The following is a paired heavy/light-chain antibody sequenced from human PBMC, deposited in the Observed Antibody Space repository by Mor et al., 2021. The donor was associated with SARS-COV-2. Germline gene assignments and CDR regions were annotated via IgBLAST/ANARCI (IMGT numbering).Light chain of an antibody. CDR2: KDS. CDR3: QSADSSGIHLWV. Sequence: SYELTQPPSVSVSPGQTARITCSGDALPKQYAYWYQQKPGQAPVLVIYKDSERPSGIPERFSGSSSGTTVTLTISGVQAEDEADYYCQSADSSGIHLWVFGGGTKLTVL. J-gene: IGLJ2*01. V-gene: IGLV3-25*03. CDR1: ALPKQY.
Heavy chain of an antibody. J-gene: IGHJ5*02. CDR1: GYSFTSYW. CDR3: ARHPAFCSSTSCYGGNGFDP. Sequence: EVQLVQSGAEVKKPGESLKISCKGSGYSFTSYWIGWVRQMPGKGLEWMGIIYPGDSDTRYSPSFQGQVTISADKSISTAYLQWSSLKASDTAMYYCARHPAFCSSTSCYGGNGFDPWGQGTLVTVSS. V-gene: IGHV5-51*01. D-gene: IGHD2-2*01. CDR2: IYPGDSDT.